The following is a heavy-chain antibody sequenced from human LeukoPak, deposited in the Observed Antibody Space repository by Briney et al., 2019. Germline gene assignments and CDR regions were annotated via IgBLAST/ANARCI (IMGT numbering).Heavy chain of an antibody. J-gene: IGHJ6*03. V-gene: IGHV4-61*02. CDR1: GGSISSGTYY. CDR2: VYTSGST. CDR3: ARDFGHQNYYSYYYMDV. D-gene: IGHD3-3*01. Sequence: SQTLSLTCTVSGGSISSGTYYWSWIRQPAGKGLEWIGRVYTSGSTNYNPSLKSRVTISLDTSKNQFSLRLSSVTAADTAVYYCARDFGHQNYYSYYYMDVWGKGTTVTISS.